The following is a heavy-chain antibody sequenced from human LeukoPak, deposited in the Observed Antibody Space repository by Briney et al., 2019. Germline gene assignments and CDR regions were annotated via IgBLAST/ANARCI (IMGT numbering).Heavy chain of an antibody. CDR1: GGSISSSSYY. CDR3: ARVEVVRGVSNWFDP. J-gene: IGHJ5*02. Sequence: SETLSLTCTVSGGSISSSSYYWGRIRQHPGEGLEWIGYVFYSGSTYYNPSLKSRVTISVDTSKNQFSLKLSSVTAADTAVYYCARVEVVRGVSNWFDPWGQGTLVTVSS. CDR2: VFYSGST. D-gene: IGHD3-10*01. V-gene: IGHV4-39*07.